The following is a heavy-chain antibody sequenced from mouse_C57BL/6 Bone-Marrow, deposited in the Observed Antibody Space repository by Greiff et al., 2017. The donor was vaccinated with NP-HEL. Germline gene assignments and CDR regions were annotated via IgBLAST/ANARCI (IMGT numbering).Heavy chain of an antibody. J-gene: IGHJ1*03. V-gene: IGHV2-2*01. CDR3: ARGAGSSYRWYFDV. CDR2: IWSGGST. D-gene: IGHD1-1*01. CDR1: GFSLTSYG. Sequence: QVQLQQSGPGLVQPSQSLSITCTVSGFSLTSYGVHWVRQSPGKGLEWLGVIWSGGSTDYNAAFISRLSISKDNSKSQVFFKMNSLQADDTAIYYCARGAGSSYRWYFDVWGTGTTVTVSS.